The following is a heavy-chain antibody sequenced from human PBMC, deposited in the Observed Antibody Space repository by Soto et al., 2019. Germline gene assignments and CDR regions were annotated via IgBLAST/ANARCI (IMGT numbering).Heavy chain of an antibody. CDR3: ERAGRYYYDSSGVDY. Sequence: QVQLQESGPGLVKPSETLSLTCTVSGGSVSSGSYYWSWIRQPPGKGLEWIGYIYYSGSTNYNPSLKSRVTISVDTSKNQFSLKLSSVTAADTAVYYCERAGRYYYDSSGVDYWGQGTLVTVSS. V-gene: IGHV4-61*01. CDR2: IYYSGST. D-gene: IGHD3-22*01. CDR1: GGSVSSGSYY. J-gene: IGHJ4*02.